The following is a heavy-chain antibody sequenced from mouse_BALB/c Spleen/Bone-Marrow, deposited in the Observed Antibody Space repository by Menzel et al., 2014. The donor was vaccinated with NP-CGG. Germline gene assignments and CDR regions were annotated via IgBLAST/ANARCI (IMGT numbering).Heavy chain of an antibody. CDR1: GYTFXSYV. V-gene: IGHV1-14*01. J-gene: IGHJ3*01. CDR2: INPYNDGT. CDR3: ARTYYYGSNLFAY. D-gene: IGHD1-1*01. Sequence: EVQLQQSGPELVKPGASVKMSCKASGYTFXSYVMHWVKQKPGQGLEWIGYINPYNDGTKYNEKFKGKATLTSDKSSSTAYMELSSLTSEDSAVYYCARTYYYGSNLFAYWGQGTLVTVSA.